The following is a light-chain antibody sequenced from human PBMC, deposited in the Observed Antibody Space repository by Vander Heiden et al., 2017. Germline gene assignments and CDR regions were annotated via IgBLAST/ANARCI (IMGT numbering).Light chain of an antibody. J-gene: IGLJ1*01. V-gene: IGLV2-23*02. CDR1: SSDVGSYNL. CDR2: EVS. Sequence: QSALTQPASVSGPPGQSITISCTGTSSDVGSYNLVSWYQQHPGKGPKLMIYEVSKWPSGVSNRFSGSKSGNTASLTISGLQAEDEADYFCCSYAGSPYVFGTGTKVTVL. CDR3: CSYAGSPYV.